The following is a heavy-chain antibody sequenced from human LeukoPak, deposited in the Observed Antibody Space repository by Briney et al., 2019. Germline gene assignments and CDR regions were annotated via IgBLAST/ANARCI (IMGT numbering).Heavy chain of an antibody. CDR2: IHPGDSDT. V-gene: IGHV5-51*01. Sequence: GESLKISCKGSGYSFINYWIGWVRQTPGKGLQWMGIIHPGDSDTRYSPSFQGQVTISADKSISTAYLQWSSLKASDTAMYYCARTTVTADAFDIWGQGTMVTVSS. D-gene: IGHD4-17*01. CDR3: ARTTVTADAFDI. J-gene: IGHJ3*02. CDR1: GYSFINYW.